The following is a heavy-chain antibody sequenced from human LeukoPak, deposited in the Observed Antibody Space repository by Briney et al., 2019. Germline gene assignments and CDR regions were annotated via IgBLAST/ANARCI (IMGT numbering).Heavy chain of an antibody. CDR3: ARVGITMVRGVIINHPLFDY. CDR2: IYHSGST. J-gene: IGHJ4*02. Sequence: SETLSLTCTVSGYSISSGYYWGWIRQPPGKGLEWIGSIYHSGSTYYNPSLKSRVTISVDTSKNQFSLKLSSVTAADTAVYYCARVGITMVRGVIINHPLFDYWGQGTLVTVSS. V-gene: IGHV4-38-2*02. D-gene: IGHD3-10*01. CDR1: GYSISSGYY.